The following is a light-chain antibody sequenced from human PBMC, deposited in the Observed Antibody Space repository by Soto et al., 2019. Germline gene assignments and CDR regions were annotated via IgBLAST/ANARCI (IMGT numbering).Light chain of an antibody. CDR1: SSDVGGYNY. CDR3: RSYTTTITPVI. CDR2: DVS. V-gene: IGLV2-14*03. Sequence: QSALTQPASVSGSPGQSITMSCTGTSSDVGGYNYVSWYQQHPGKAPKLIIYDVSNRPSGVSDRFSGSKSGNTASLTISGLQAEDEADYYCRSYTTTITPVIFGGGTQLTVL. J-gene: IGLJ2*01.